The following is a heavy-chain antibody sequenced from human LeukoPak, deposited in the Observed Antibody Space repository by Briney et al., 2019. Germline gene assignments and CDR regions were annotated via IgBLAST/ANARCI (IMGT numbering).Heavy chain of an antibody. J-gene: IGHJ4*02. CDR2: ISGSGGST. D-gene: IGHD1-26*01. V-gene: IGHV3-23*01. Sequence: GGSLRLSCAASGFTFSSYSMNWVRQAPGKGLEWVSAISGSGGSTYYADSVKGRFTISRDNSKNTLYLQMNSLRAEDTAVYYCATGGGTGARHFDYWGQGTLVTVSS. CDR3: ATGGGTGARHFDY. CDR1: GFTFSSYS.